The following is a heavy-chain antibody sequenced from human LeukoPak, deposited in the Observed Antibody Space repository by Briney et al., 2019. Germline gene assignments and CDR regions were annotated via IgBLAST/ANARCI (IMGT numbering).Heavy chain of an antibody. CDR3: ARDWGFQWFDP. Sequence: SETLSLTCTVSGDSISSYYWSWIRQPAGKGLEWIGRIYTSGSTNYNPSLKSRVTISIDTSKNQFSLKLNSMTAADTAVYYCARDWGFQWFDPWGQGTLVTVSS. CDR2: IYTSGST. V-gene: IGHV4-4*07. D-gene: IGHD7-27*01. J-gene: IGHJ5*02. CDR1: GDSISSYY.